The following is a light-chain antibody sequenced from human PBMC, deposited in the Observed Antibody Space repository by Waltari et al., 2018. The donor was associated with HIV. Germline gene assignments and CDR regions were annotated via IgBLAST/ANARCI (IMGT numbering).Light chain of an antibody. J-gene: IGKJ4*01. CDR1: QSVLYSSNNKNY. CDR2: WAS. Sequence: DIVMTQSPDSLAVSLGERAPINCKSSQSVLYSSNNKNYLAWYQQKPGQSPKLLIYWASTRESGVPDRFSGSGSGTDFTLTISSLQAEDVAVYYCQQYYTSPLTFGGGTKVEIK. V-gene: IGKV4-1*01. CDR3: QQYYTSPLT.